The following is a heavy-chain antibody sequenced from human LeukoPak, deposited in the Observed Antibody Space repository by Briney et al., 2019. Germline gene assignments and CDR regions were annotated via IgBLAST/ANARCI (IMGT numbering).Heavy chain of an antibody. CDR1: EFTFSRYT. V-gene: IGHV3-7*01. J-gene: IGHJ4*02. Sequence: GGSLRLSCAASEFTFSRYTMNWVRQAPGKGLEWVANIKQDGSEKYYVDSVKGRFTISRDNAKNSLYLQMNSLRAEDTAVYYCAREGPGEWELLDYWGQGTLVTVSS. D-gene: IGHD1-26*01. CDR2: IKQDGSEK. CDR3: AREGPGEWELLDY.